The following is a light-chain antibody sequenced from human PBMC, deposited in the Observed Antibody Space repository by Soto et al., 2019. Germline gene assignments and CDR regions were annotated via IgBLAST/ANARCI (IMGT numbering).Light chain of an antibody. V-gene: IGKV1-39*01. CDR2: AAS. CDR1: QTIMTY. J-gene: IGKJ1*01. CDR3: QQSYNSPQT. Sequence: DIQMTQSPSSLSASVGDEVTITCRASQTIMTYLNWYQLKPGKPPRLLIYAASSSQSGVPSRFSGSGSGTDFTLTITSLQPEDFATYSCQQSYNSPQTFGQGTKV.